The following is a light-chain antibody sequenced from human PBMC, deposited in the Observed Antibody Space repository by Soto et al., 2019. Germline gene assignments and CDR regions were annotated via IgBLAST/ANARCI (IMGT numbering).Light chain of an antibody. CDR3: QQYTEWLWT. V-gene: IGKV3-15*01. CDR2: DAS. CDR1: QSVSRN. J-gene: IGKJ1*01. Sequence: EIVMTQSPATLSVSPGERATLSCRASQSVSRNVAWYQQKPGQAPRLLIHDASTRATSITVRLSGSVSGTEFTLTRSSLQSEDFTVCYCQQYTEWLWTFGQGTKVEIK.